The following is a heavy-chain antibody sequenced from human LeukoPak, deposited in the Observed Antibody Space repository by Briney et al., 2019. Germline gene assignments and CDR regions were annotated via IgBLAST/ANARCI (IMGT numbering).Heavy chain of an antibody. CDR1: GFTFDDYA. J-gene: IGHJ5*02. Sequence: GGSLRLSCAASGFTFDDYAMHWVRQAPGKGLEWVSGISWNSGSIGYADSVKGRFTISRDNAKNSLYLQMNSLRAEDTALYYCAEAKTRAHVDTAPWFDPWGQGTLVTVSS. V-gene: IGHV3-9*01. CDR2: ISWNSGSI. D-gene: IGHD5-18*01. CDR3: AEAKTRAHVDTAPWFDP.